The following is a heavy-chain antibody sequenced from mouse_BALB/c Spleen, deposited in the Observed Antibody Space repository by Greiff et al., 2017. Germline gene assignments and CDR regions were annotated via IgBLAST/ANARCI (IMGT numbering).Heavy chain of an antibody. CDR2: ISSGSSTI. CDR1: GFTFSSFG. D-gene: IGHD1-1*01. Sequence: EVQLVESGGGLVQPGGSRKLSCAASGFTFSSFGMHWVRQAPEKGLEWVANISSGSSTIYYADTVKGRFTISRDNPKNTLFLQMTSLRSEDTAMYYCARYYLYYFDDWGQGTTLTVSS. CDR3: ARYYLYYFDD. V-gene: IGHV5-17*02. J-gene: IGHJ2*01.